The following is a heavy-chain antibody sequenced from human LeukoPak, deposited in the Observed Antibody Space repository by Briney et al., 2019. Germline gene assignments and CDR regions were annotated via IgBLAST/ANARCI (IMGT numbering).Heavy chain of an antibody. J-gene: IGHJ5*02. CDR3: ARYSSGWRGNWFDP. D-gene: IGHD6-19*01. V-gene: IGHV4-31*03. CDR1: GGSISSGGYY. CDR2: IYYSGST. Sequence: SETLSLTCTVSGGSISSGGYYWSWIRQHPGKGLEWIGYIYYSGSTYYNPSLKSRVTISVDTSKNQFSLKLSSVTAADTAVYYCARYSSGWRGNWFDPWGQGTLVTVSS.